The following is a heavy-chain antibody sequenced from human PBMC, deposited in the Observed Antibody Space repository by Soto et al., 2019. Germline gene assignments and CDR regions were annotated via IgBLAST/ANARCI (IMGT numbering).Heavy chain of an antibody. Sequence: QMQLVQSGPEVKKPGTSVKVSCKASGFTFTSSAVQWVRQARGQRLEWIGWIVVGSGNTNYAQKFQERVTITGDMSTSTAYMELSSLRSEDTAVYYCAADRAYDSSGYSETPFDYWGQGTLVTVSS. D-gene: IGHD3-22*01. CDR3: AADRAYDSSGYSETPFDY. V-gene: IGHV1-58*01. J-gene: IGHJ4*02. CDR2: IVVGSGNT. CDR1: GFTFTSSA.